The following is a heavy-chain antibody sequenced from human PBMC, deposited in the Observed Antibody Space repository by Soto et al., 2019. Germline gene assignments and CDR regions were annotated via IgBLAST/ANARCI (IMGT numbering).Heavy chain of an antibody. CDR1: GGSINTASC. V-gene: IGHV4-4*02. J-gene: IGHJ4*02. CDR2: IHRSRGT. Sequence: QVQLQESGPGLVSPLGTLSLTCAVSGGSINTASCWTWVRQPPGKGLEWIGEIHRSRGTNYNSSLKSRVTISIDRSTNHFSLRLYSVTAADTAVYYCASREEARPFWGQGTLVTVSS. CDR3: ASREEARPF. D-gene: IGHD6-6*01.